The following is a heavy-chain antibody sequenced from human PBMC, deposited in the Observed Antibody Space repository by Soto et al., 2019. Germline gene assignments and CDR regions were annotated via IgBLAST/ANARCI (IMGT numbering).Heavy chain of an antibody. D-gene: IGHD3-22*01. CDR1: GYSFTSYW. CDR2: IDPSDSYT. Sequence: PGESLKISCKGSGYSFTSYWISWVRQMPWKGLEWMGRIDPSDSYTNYSPSFQGHVTISADKSISTAYLQWSSLKASDTAMYYCSSYYYDSSGYFDIWGQGTMVTVSS. V-gene: IGHV5-10-1*01. CDR3: SSYYYDSSGYFDI. J-gene: IGHJ3*02.